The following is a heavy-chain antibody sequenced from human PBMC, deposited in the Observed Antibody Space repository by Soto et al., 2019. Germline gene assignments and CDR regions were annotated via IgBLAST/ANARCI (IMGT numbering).Heavy chain of an antibody. J-gene: IGHJ6*03. D-gene: IGHD3-3*01. CDR3: ARVFEWSLPTYYYYYYMDV. V-gene: IGHV4-59*01. CDR2: IYYSGST. CDR1: GCSISSYY. Sequence: SETLSLTCTVSGCSISSYYWSWIRQPPGKGLEWIGYIYYSGSTNYNPSLKSRVTISVDTSKNQFSLKLSSVTAADTAVYYCARVFEWSLPTYYYYYYMDVWGKGTTVTVSS.